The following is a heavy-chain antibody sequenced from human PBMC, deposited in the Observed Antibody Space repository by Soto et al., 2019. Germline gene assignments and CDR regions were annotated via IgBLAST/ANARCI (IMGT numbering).Heavy chain of an antibody. D-gene: IGHD6-13*01. J-gene: IGHJ5*02. V-gene: IGHV4-34*01. CDR3: ARGYIAAAGNGWFEL. CDR2: INHSGST. CDR1: VGSFSGYY. Sequence: SETLSLTCAFYVGSFSGYYWSCIRHPPGKWLEWIGEINHSGSTNYNPSLKSRVTISVDTSKNQFSLKLSSVTAADTAVYYCARGYIAAAGNGWFELWGQGTLVSVS.